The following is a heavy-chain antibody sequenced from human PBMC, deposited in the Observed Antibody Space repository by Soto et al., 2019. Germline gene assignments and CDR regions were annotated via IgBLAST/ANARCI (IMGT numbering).Heavy chain of an antibody. CDR1: GGSLNSGDYH. CDR2: IYYSGST. J-gene: IGHJ6*02. D-gene: IGHD3-16*02. CDR3: GSMYRVPFPDPVNV. V-gene: IGHV4-30-4*01. Sequence: PSETLSLTCTVSGGSLNSGDYHWSWIRQSSGKGLEWIGAIYYSGSTYYNPSLKSRIRISVDTSKNQFSLKVNSVTAADTAVYYWGSMYRVPFPDPVNVWGQGITVTVS.